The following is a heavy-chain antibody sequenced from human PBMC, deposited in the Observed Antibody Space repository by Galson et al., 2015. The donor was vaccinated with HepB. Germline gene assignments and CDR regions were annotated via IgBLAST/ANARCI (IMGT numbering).Heavy chain of an antibody. V-gene: IGHV2-70*04. CDR2: IDWDDDK. D-gene: IGHD3-10*01. J-gene: IGHJ6*02. CDR3: HTVRGVYYYYGMDV. Sequence: PALVKPTQTLTLTCTFSGFSLSTSGMRVSWIRQPPGKALEWLARIDWDDDKFYSTSLKTRLTISKDTSKNQVVLTMTNMDPVDTATYYCHTVRGVYYYYGMDVWGQGTTVTVSS. CDR1: GFSLSTSGMR.